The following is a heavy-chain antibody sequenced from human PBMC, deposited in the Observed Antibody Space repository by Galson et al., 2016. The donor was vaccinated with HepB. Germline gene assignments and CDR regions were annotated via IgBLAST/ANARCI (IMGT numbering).Heavy chain of an antibody. CDR1: GGSIGTSSYY. CDR2: IYYTGTT. V-gene: IGHV4-39*01. D-gene: IGHD4-17*01. J-gene: IGHJ2*01. CDR3: ARLPNYGDSYWYSDL. Sequence: SETLSLTCTVSGGSIGTSSYYWGWIRQPPGKGLEWIGTIYYTGTTYYSPSLNSRVTISADTSKNQFSLKVYPLTAEDTAMYYFARLPNYGDSYWYSDLWGRGTLVAVSS.